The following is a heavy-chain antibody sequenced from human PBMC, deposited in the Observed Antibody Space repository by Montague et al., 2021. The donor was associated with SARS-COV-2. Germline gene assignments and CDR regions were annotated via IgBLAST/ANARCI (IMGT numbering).Heavy chain of an antibody. CDR3: AREDRWNWFDP. J-gene: IGHJ5*02. CDR1: GGSINSDY. Sequence: SETLSLTCTVSGGSINSDYWSWIRQPPGKGLEWIGYIYYRGSTNYNPSLKSRVTISVDTSKNQFSLKLIPVTAADTAVYYCAREDRWNWFDPWGQGILVTVSS. D-gene: IGHD5-24*01. V-gene: IGHV4-59*01. CDR2: IYYRGST.